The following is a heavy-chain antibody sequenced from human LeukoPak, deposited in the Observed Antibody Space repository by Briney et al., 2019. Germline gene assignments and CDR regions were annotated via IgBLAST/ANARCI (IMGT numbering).Heavy chain of an antibody. Sequence: KPSETLSPTCAVSGYSISSGYYWGWIRQPPGKGLEWIGSIYHSGSTYYNPSLKSRVTISVDTSKNQFSLKLSSVTAADTAVYYCARDRVVPAGPDAFDIWGQGTMVTVSS. D-gene: IGHD2-2*01. CDR3: ARDRVVPAGPDAFDI. CDR1: GYSISSGYY. J-gene: IGHJ3*02. V-gene: IGHV4-38-2*02. CDR2: IYHSGST.